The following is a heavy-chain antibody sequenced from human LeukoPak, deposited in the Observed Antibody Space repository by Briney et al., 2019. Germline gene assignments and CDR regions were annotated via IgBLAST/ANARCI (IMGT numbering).Heavy chain of an antibody. CDR1: GYTFTSYY. V-gene: IGHV1-46*01. CDR3: ARRTPRSYGLDY. J-gene: IGHJ4*02. D-gene: IGHD5-18*01. Sequence: ASAKVSCKASGYTFTSYYMHWVRQAPGQGLEWMGIINPSGGSTSYAQKFQGRVTMTRDMSTSTVYMELSSLRSEDTAVYYCARRTPRSYGLDYWGQGTLDTVSS. CDR2: INPSGGST.